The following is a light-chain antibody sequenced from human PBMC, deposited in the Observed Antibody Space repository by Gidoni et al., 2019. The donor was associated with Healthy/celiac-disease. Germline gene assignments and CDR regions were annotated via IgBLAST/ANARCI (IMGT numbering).Light chain of an antibody. V-gene: IGLV2-11*01. Sequence: HSALTQPRSVSGSPGQSVTISCTGTSSDVGGYNYVSWYQQHPGKAPKLMIYDVSKRPSGVPDRFSGSKSGNTASLTISGLQAKDEADYYCCSYAGSYTLVFGGGTKLTGL. CDR2: DVS. CDR1: SSDVGGYNY. CDR3: CSYAGSYTLV. J-gene: IGLJ2*01.